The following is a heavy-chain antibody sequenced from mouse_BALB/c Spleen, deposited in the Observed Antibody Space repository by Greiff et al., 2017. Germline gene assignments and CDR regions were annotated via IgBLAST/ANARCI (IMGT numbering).Heavy chain of an antibody. CDR1: GYTFTSYW. CDR2: INPSTGYT. V-gene: IGHV1-7*01. Sequence: VQLQQSGAELAKPGASVKMSCKASGYTFTSYWMHWVKQRPGQGLEWIGYINPSTGYTEYNQKFKDKATLTADKSSSSAYMQLSSLTSEDSAVYYCARRDYGSTYAMDYWGQGTSVTVSS. CDR3: ARRDYGSTYAMDY. D-gene: IGHD1-1*01. J-gene: IGHJ4*01.